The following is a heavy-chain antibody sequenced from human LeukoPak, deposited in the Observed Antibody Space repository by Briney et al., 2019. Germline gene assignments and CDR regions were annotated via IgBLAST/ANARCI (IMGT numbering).Heavy chain of an antibody. CDR3: ARTRYRSGGSCYYYYYYMDV. D-gene: IGHD2-15*01. Sequence: PSETLSLTCTVSGGSISSYYWSWIRQPAGKGLEWIGRIYTSGSTNYNPSLKSRVTMSVDTSKSQFSLKLSSVTAADTAVYYCARTRYRSGGSCYYYYYYMDVWGKGTTVTVSS. CDR1: GGSISSYY. J-gene: IGHJ6*03. CDR2: IYTSGST. V-gene: IGHV4-4*07.